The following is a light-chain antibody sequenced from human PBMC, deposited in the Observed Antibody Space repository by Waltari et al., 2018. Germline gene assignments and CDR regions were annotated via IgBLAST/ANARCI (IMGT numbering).Light chain of an antibody. J-gene: IGKJ3*01. CDR2: GES. CDR1: QSVFSAY. Sequence: EIVLTQSPGTLSLSPGDRATLSCRASQSVFSAYLAWYQQKPGQAPRLLIYGESRRATGIPARFRGSGSGTDFTLTISSLEPEDFAVYYCQHRDHWPPDATFGPGTKVDI. CDR3: QHRDHWPPDAT. V-gene: IGKV3D-20*02.